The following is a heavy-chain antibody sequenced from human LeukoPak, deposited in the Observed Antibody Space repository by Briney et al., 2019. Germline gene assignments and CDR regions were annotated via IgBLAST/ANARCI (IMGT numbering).Heavy chain of an antibody. V-gene: IGHV3-48*01. D-gene: IGHD5-18*01. J-gene: IGHJ4*02. CDR3: ARGGSDTAMAHDY. CDR1: GFTFSSYS. Sequence: GGSLRLSCESSGFTFSSYSMNWVRQAPGKGLEWVSYISSSSSTIYYADSVKGRFTISRDNAKNSLYLQMNSLRAEDTAVYFCARGGSDTAMAHDYWGQGTLVTVSS. CDR2: ISSSSSTI.